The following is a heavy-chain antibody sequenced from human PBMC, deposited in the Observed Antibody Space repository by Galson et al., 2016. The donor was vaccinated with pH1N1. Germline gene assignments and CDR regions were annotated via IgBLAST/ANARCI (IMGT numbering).Heavy chain of an antibody. J-gene: IGHJ4*02. Sequence: SVKVSCKASGGSFTNYAINWVRQAPGQGLEWMGGITPIFGSADLASKFQDRVTITTDESTNTAYMEMISLRFEDTAVYYCARDPKFGVIGDWGQGTLVTASS. CDR2: ITPIFGSA. V-gene: IGHV1-69*05. CDR3: ARDPKFGVIGD. D-gene: IGHD3-3*01. CDR1: GGSFTNYA.